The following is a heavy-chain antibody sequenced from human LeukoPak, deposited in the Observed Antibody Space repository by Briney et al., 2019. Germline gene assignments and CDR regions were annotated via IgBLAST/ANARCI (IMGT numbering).Heavy chain of an antibody. CDR3: VRGGWELDY. Sequence: GGSLRLSCAASGFTARDFWMAWVRQAPGKGLEWVAHIKEDRTADYYVDSVKGRFTISKDDGKNSLHLQMNSLIVEDTAVYYCVRGGWELDYWGEGTLVTVSS. D-gene: IGHD4-23*01. J-gene: IGHJ4*02. CDR2: IKEDRTAD. CDR1: GFTARDFW. V-gene: IGHV3-7*03.